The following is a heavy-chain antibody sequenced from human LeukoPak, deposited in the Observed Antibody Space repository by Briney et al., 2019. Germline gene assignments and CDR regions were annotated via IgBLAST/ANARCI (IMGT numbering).Heavy chain of an antibody. CDR3: ARLSSGYYSAFDY. D-gene: IGHD3-22*01. CDR2: IYTTSSTI. V-gene: IGHV3-48*01. CDR1: GFRFGDHA. Sequence: GGSLRLSCTTSGFRFGDHAMNWVRQAPGKGLEWVSYIYTTSSTIYYADSVKGRFTIFRDNAKNSLYLQMNSLRAEDTAVYYCARLSSGYYSAFDYWGQGTLVTVSS. J-gene: IGHJ4*02.